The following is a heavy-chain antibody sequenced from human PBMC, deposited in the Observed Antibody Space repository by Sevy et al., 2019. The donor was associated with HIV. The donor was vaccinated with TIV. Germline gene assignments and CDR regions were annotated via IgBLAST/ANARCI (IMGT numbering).Heavy chain of an antibody. D-gene: IGHD3-10*01. Sequence: SETLSLTCTVSGGSMSSYFWSWIRQPPGKGLEWIGYIYYTGTTNYNPSLKSRLTMSLNTYKNHFSLKLTAVTAADTAVYYCARDSVLSPRVFDSWGQGTLVTVSS. CDR1: GGSMSSYF. CDR2: IYYTGTT. CDR3: ARDSVLSPRVFDS. J-gene: IGHJ4*02. V-gene: IGHV4-59*01.